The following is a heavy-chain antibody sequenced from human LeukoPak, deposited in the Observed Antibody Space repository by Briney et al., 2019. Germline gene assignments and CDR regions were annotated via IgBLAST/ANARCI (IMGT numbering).Heavy chain of an antibody. CDR2: TYYRSKWNN. D-gene: IGHD6-19*01. CDR1: GDSVSSNSAV. V-gene: IGHV6-1*01. J-gene: IGHJ4*02. CDR3: ARAQYNSGWYNDY. Sequence: SQTLSLTCAISGDSVSSNSAVWIWIRQSPSRGLEWLGRTYYRSKWNNDYALSVKSRITINPDTSKNQLSLQLNSVTPEDTAVYYCARAQYNSGWYNDYWGQGTLVTVSS.